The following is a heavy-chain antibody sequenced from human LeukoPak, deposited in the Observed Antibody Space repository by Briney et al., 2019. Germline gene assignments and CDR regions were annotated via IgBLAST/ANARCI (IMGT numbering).Heavy chain of an antibody. Sequence: GSLRLSCAASGFTFSSYAMSWVRQAPGKGLEWVSAISGSGGSTYYADSVKGRFTMSRDNAKNSLYLQMNSLRAEDTALYYCARRIGDSSLNYFDYWGQGALVTVSS. D-gene: IGHD6-19*01. CDR3: ARRIGDSSLNYFDY. CDR2: ISGSGGST. V-gene: IGHV3-23*01. CDR1: GFTFSSYA. J-gene: IGHJ4*02.